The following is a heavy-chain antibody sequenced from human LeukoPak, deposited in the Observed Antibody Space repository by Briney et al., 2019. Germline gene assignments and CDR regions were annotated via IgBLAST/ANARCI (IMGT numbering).Heavy chain of an antibody. V-gene: IGHV4-38-2*02. CDR1: GYSISSGYY. J-gene: IGHJ5*02. CDR3: ARGDYIP. Sequence: PSETLSLTCTVSGYSISSGYYWGWIRQPPGKGLEWIGSIYHSGSTYYNPSLKSRVTISVDTSKNQFSLKLSSVTAADTAVYYCARGDYIPWGQGTLVTVSS. D-gene: IGHD3-10*01. CDR2: IYHSGST.